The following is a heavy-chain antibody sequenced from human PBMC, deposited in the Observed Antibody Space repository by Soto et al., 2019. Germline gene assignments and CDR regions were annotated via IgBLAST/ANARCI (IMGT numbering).Heavy chain of an antibody. D-gene: IGHD4-17*01. CDR3: AKDLAYADYEIQVFDI. V-gene: IGHV3-30*18. CDR2: ISYDGSNK. J-gene: IGHJ3*02. Sequence: QVQLVESGGGVVQPGRSLRLSCAASGFTFSSYGMHWVRQAPGKGLEWVAVISYDGSNKYYADSVKGRFTISRDNSKNTLYLLMNSLRAEDTAVYYGAKDLAYADYEIQVFDIWGQGTMVTVSS. CDR1: GFTFSSYG.